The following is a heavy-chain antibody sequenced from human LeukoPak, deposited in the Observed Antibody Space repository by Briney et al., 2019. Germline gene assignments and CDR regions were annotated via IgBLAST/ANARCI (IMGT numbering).Heavy chain of an antibody. CDR2: INHSGST. V-gene: IGHV4-34*01. J-gene: IGHJ4*02. CDR3: ARDAGSGWYQVFDY. CDR1: GGSFSGYY. D-gene: IGHD6-19*01. Sequence: PSETLSLTCAVYGGSFSGYYWSWIRQPPGKGLEWIGEINHSGSTNYNPSLKSRVTISVDTSKNQFSLKLSSVTAADTAVYYCARDAGSGWYQVFDYWGQGTLVTVSS.